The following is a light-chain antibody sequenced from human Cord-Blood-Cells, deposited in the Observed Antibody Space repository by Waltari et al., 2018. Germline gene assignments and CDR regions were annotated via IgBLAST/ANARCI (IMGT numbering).Light chain of an antibody. Sequence: QSALTQPASVSGSPGQSITISCTGTSSDVGGYNYVSWYLQHPGKVPKLMIYDVSKRPSGVSNRFSGSKSGNTASLTISGLQAEDEADYYCSSYTSSSTLFGGGTKLTVL. V-gene: IGLV2-14*01. CDR1: SSDVGGYNY. CDR3: SSYTSSSTL. CDR2: DVS. J-gene: IGLJ3*02.